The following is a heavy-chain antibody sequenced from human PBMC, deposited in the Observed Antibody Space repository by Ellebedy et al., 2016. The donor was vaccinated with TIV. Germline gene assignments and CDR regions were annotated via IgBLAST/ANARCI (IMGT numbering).Heavy chain of an antibody. J-gene: IGHJ4*02. CDR2: IYYSGST. D-gene: IGHD2-15*01. Sequence: MPSETLSLTCTVSGGSISSYYWSRIRQPPGKGLEWIGYIYYSGSTYYNPSLKSRVTISVDTSKNQFSLKLSSVTAADTAVYYCARRYCSGGSCYEDYWGQGTLVTVSS. CDR1: GGSISSYY. CDR3: ARRYCSGGSCYEDY. V-gene: IGHV4-59*08.